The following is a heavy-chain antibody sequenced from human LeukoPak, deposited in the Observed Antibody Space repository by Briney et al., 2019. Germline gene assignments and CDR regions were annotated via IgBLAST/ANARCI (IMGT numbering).Heavy chain of an antibody. CDR2: ISGSGGST. Sequence: PGGSLRLSCAASGFTFSSYAKSWVRQAPGKGLEWVSAISGSGGSTYYADSVKGRFTISRDNSKNTLYLQMNSLRAEDTAVYYCAKDLQVSYYDSSGYFDYWGQGTLVTVSS. D-gene: IGHD3-22*01. CDR1: GFTFSSYA. V-gene: IGHV3-23*01. J-gene: IGHJ4*02. CDR3: AKDLQVSYYDSSGYFDY.